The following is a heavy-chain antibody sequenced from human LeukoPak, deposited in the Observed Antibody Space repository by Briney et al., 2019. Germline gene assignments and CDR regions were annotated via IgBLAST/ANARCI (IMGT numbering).Heavy chain of an antibody. CDR1: GGSISSGGYC. CDR3: ARESRQQLDPFDY. CDR2: IYYSGST. V-gene: IGHV4-31*03. D-gene: IGHD6-13*01. J-gene: IGHJ4*02. Sequence: SETLSLTCTVSGGSISSGGYCWSWIRQHPGKGLEWIGYIYYSGSTYYNPSLKSRVTISVDTSKNQFSLKLSSVTAADTAVYYCARESRQQLDPFDYWGQGTLVTVSS.